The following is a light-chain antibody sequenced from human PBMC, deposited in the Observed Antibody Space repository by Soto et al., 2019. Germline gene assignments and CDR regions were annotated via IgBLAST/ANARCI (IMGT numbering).Light chain of an antibody. CDR1: SSDIGRYNL. CDR2: DVT. CDR3: SSYTSSSTWV. J-gene: IGLJ3*02. V-gene: IGLV2-14*02. Sequence: QSVLAQPASVSGSPGQSITISCTGTSSDIGRYNLVSWYQQYPGEAPKLVIYDVTKRPSGVSDRFSASKSGNTASLTISGLQAEDEADYYCSSYTSSSTWVFGGGTKLTVL.